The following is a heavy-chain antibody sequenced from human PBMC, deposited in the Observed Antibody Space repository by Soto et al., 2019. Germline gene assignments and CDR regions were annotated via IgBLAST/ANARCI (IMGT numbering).Heavy chain of an antibody. CDR3: ARGFGRMATRHDY. Sequence: QVQLQQWGAGLLKPSETLSLTCAVYGGSFSGYYWSWIRQPPGKGLEWIGEINHSGSTNYNPSLKSRVTISVDTSKNQFSLKLSSVTAADTAVYYCARGFGRMATRHDYWVRGTLVTVSS. CDR2: INHSGST. V-gene: IGHV4-34*01. D-gene: IGHD5-12*01. J-gene: IGHJ4*02. CDR1: GGSFSGYY.